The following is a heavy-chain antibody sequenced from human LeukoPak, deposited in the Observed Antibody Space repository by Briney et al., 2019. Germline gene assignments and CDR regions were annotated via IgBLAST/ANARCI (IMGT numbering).Heavy chain of an antibody. CDR3: ARSLSEYSSSWYEFDY. CDR2: INTNTGNP. CDR1: GYTFTSYA. J-gene: IGHJ4*02. Sequence: ASVKVSCKASGYTFTSYAMNWVRQAPGQGLEWMGWINTNTGNPTYAQGFTGRFVFSLDTSVSTAYLRISSLKAEDTAVYYCARSLSEYSSSWYEFDYWGQGTLVTVSS. D-gene: IGHD6-13*01. V-gene: IGHV7-4-1*02.